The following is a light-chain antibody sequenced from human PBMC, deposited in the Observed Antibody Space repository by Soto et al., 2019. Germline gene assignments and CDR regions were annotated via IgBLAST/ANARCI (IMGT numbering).Light chain of an antibody. CDR1: TSDVGGYNY. Sequence: QSALTQPASVSGSPGQSITISCTGTTSDVGGYNYVSWYQQHPGKAPKPMIYEVSNRPSGASNRFSGSKSGNTASLTISGLQAQAEADSYCRSYTSSSTPYVFGPGTKLTVL. CDR2: EVS. V-gene: IGLV2-14*01. J-gene: IGLJ1*01. CDR3: RSYTSSSTPYV.